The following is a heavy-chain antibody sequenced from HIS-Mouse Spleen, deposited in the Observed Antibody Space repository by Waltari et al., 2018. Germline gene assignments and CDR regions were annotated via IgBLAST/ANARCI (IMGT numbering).Heavy chain of an antibody. Sequence: QLQLQESGPGLVKPSETLSLTCTVSGCSISSSSSHWGWIRQPPGKGLEWIGSIYYSGSTYYNPSLKSRVTISVDTSKNQFSLKLSSVTAADTAVYYCAREIPYSSSWYDWYFDFWGRGTLVTVSS. CDR3: AREIPYSSSWYDWYFDF. D-gene: IGHD6-13*01. J-gene: IGHJ2*01. V-gene: IGHV4-39*07. CDR2: IYYSGST. CDR1: GCSISSSSSH.